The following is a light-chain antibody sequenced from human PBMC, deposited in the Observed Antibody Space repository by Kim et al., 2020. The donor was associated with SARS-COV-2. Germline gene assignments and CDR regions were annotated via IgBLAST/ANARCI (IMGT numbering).Light chain of an antibody. V-gene: IGLV2-14*01. CDR2: DVT. Sequence: QSALTQPASVSGSPGQSIAISCTGTSSDIGGYNYVSWYQQHPDKAPKLIIYDVTARPSGVSTRFSASKSGNTASLTISGLQAEDEADYYCSSYTSSSTPVFGGGTKLTVL. CDR3: SSYTSSSTPV. J-gene: IGLJ2*01. CDR1: SSDIGGYNY.